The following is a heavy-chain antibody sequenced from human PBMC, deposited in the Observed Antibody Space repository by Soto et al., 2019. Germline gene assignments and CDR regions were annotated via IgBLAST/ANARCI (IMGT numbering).Heavy chain of an antibody. Sequence: PSETLSLTCTVSGGSISRYYWSWIRQPPGKGLEWIGYVYNSGSTIYTPSLKSRVTISVDTSKNQFSLNLRSVTAADTAVYYWVGDGAKTTLGVPWFDPWGQGTLVTVSS. V-gene: IGHV4-59*01. CDR2: VYNSGST. D-gene: IGHD4-17*01. CDR3: VGDGAKTTLGVPWFDP. J-gene: IGHJ5*02. CDR1: GGSISRYY.